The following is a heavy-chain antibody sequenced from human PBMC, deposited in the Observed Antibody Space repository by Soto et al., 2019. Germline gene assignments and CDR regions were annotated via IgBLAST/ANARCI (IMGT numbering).Heavy chain of an antibody. D-gene: IGHD3-10*01. CDR2: INPSGGST. J-gene: IGHJ6*02. CDR3: ARESYYGSGSYYLYYYGMDV. Sequence: GPSVKVSCKASGYTFTSYYMHWVRQAPGQGLEWMGIINPSGGSTSYAQKFQGRVTMTRDTSTSTVYMELSSLRSEDTAVYYCARESYYGSGSYYLYYYGMDVWGQGTMVTVSS. CDR1: GYTFTSYY. V-gene: IGHV1-46*01.